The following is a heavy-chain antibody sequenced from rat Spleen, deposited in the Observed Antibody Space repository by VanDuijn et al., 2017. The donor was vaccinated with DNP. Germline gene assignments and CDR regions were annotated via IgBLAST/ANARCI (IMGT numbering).Heavy chain of an antibody. D-gene: IGHD3-8*01. Sequence: EVKLVESGGGLVQPGRSLKLSCAASGFNFNDYWIAWVRQAPGKGLEWIGEINKDSNTINYTPSLKDKFTISRDNAQNTLYLQMNKLGSEDKATYYCARTVPRYFDYWGQGVMVTVSS. CDR3: ARTVPRYFDY. V-gene: IGHV4-2*01. CDR2: INKDSNTI. J-gene: IGHJ2*01. CDR1: GFNFNDYW.